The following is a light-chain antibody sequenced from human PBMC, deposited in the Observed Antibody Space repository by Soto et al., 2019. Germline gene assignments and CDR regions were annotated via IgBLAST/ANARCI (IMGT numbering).Light chain of an antibody. CDR3: QQFGSSPKYT. V-gene: IGKV3-20*01. CDR1: QFVSTTY. J-gene: IGKJ2*01. Sequence: VLTQSPGTLSLSPGERATLSCRASQFVSTTYLAWYQQKPGRAPRLLIYGASNRATGIPDRFSGSGSGTDFTLTISRLQPEDFAVYYCQQFGSSPKYTFGQGTKLEIK. CDR2: GAS.